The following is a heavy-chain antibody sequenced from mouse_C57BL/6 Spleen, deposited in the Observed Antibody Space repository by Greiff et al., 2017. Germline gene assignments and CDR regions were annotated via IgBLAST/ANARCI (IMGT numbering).Heavy chain of an antibody. CDR2: IDPSDSET. CDR3: ARYVDYGKYFDY. V-gene: IGHV1-52*01. J-gene: IGHJ2*01. D-gene: IGHD1-1*01. Sequence: QVQLQQPGAELVRPGSSVKLSCKASGYTFTSYWMHWVKQRPIQGLEWIGNIDPSDSETHYNQKFKDKATLTVDKSSSTAYIQLSSLTSEDSAVYYCARYVDYGKYFDYWGQGTTLTVSS. CDR1: GYTFTSYW.